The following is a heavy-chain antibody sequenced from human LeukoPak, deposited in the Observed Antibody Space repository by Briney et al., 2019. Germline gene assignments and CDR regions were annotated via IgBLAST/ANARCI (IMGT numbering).Heavy chain of an antibody. Sequence: PSETLSLTCAVYGGSFSGYYWSWIRQPPGKGLEWIGEINHSVSTNYNPSLKSRVTISVDTSKNQFSLKLSSVTAADTAVYYCARNPGGWFDPWGQGTLVTVSS. J-gene: IGHJ5*02. CDR3: ARNPGGWFDP. CDR2: INHSVST. V-gene: IGHV4-34*01. D-gene: IGHD1-14*01. CDR1: GGSFSGYY.